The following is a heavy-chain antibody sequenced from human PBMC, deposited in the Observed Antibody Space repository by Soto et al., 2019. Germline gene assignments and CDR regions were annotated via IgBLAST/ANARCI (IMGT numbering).Heavy chain of an antibody. V-gene: IGHV6-1*01. CDR3: ARVLQQLAEKDYYYYGMDV. D-gene: IGHD6-13*01. CDR2: TYYRSKWYN. Sequence: SQTLSLTCAISGDSVSSNSAAWNWIRQSPSRGLEWLGRTYYRSKWYNDYAVSVKSRITINPDTSKNQFSLQLNSVTPEDTAVYYCARVLQQLAEKDYYYYGMDVWGQGTTVTVSS. CDR1: GDSVSSNSAA. J-gene: IGHJ6*02.